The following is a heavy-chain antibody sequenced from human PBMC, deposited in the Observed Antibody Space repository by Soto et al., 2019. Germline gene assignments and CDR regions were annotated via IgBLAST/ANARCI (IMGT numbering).Heavy chain of an antibody. CDR1: GFTVSSNY. CDR3: AGDGKFRLGELSFFDF. D-gene: IGHD3-16*02. Sequence: EVQLVESGGGLVQPGGSLRLSCAASGFTVSSNYMSWVRQAPGKGLEWVSVIYSGGSTYYADSVKGRFTISRDNSKNTLYLQMNTLGAEDKAFYYCAGDGKFRLGELSFFDFWGPGTLVNGSS. J-gene: IGHJ4*02. V-gene: IGHV3-66*01. CDR2: IYSGGST.